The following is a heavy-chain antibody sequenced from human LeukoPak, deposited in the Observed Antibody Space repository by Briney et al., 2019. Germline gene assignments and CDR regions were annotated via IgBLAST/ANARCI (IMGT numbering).Heavy chain of an antibody. D-gene: IGHD3-22*01. CDR3: ARDTYYYDSSGYYVLPVDY. CDR2: ISSSSSYI. CDR1: GFTFSSYS. J-gene: IGHJ4*02. Sequence: GGSLRLSCAASGFTFSSYSMNWVRQAPGKGLEWVSSISSSSSYIYYADSVKGRFTISRDNAKNSLYLQMNSLRAEDTAVYYCARDTYYYDSSGYYVLPVDYWGQGTLVTVSS. V-gene: IGHV3-21*01.